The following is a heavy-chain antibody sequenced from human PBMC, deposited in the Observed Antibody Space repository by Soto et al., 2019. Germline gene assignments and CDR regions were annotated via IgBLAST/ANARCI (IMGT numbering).Heavy chain of an antibody. CDR3: ARVSTMVTFLYYYGMDV. V-gene: IGHV4-59*01. CDR1: GGSISSYY. J-gene: IGHJ6*02. Sequence: SETLSLTCTVSGGSISSYYWSWIRQPPGKGLEWIGYIYYSGSTNYNPSLKSQVTISVDTSKNQFSLKLSSVTAADTAVYYCARVSTMVTFLYYYGMDVWGQGTTVTVSS. CDR2: IYYSGST. D-gene: IGHD4-17*01.